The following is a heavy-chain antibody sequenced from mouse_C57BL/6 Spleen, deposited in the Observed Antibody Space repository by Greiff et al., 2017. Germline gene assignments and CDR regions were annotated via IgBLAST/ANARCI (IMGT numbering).Heavy chain of an antibody. J-gene: IGHJ3*01. Sequence: EVQLQQSGAELVRPGASVKLSCTASGFNIKDDYMHWVKQRPEQGLEWIGWIDPENGDTEYASKFQGKATITADTSSNTAYLQLSSLTSEVTAVYYCTTRKVYDGYSWFAYWGQGTLVTVSA. V-gene: IGHV14-4*01. CDR2: IDPENGDT. CDR3: TTRKVYDGYSWFAY. CDR1: GFNIKDDY. D-gene: IGHD2-3*01.